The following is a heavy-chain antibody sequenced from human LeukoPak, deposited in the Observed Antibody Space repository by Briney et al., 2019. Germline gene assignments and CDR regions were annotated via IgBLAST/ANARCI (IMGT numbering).Heavy chain of an antibody. Sequence: ASVKVSCKASGYTFTGYYMHWVRQAPGQGLEWMGRINPNSGGTNYAQKFQGRVTMTRDTSISTAYMELSRLRSDDTAVYYCAREGDCSGGSCSDYFDYWGQGTLVTVSS. V-gene: IGHV1-2*06. CDR1: GYTFTGYY. CDR2: INPNSGGT. CDR3: AREGDCSGGSCSDYFDY. J-gene: IGHJ4*02. D-gene: IGHD2-15*01.